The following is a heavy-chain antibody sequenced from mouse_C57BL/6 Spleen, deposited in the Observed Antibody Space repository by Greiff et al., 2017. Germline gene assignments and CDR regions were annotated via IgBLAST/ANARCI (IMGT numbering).Heavy chain of an antibody. V-gene: IGHV5-17*01. CDR3: ARTVKDYAMDY. J-gene: IGHJ4*01. D-gene: IGHD1-1*01. CDR1: GFTFSDYG. CDR2: ISSGSSTI. Sequence: EVMLVESGGGLVKPGGSLKLSCAASGFTFSDYGMHWVRQAPEKGLEWVAYISSGSSTIYYADTVKGRFTISRDNAKNTLFLQMTSLRSEDTAMYYCARTVKDYAMDYWGQGTSVTVSS.